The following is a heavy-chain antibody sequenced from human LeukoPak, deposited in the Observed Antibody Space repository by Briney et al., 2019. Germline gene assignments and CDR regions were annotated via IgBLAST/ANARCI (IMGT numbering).Heavy chain of an antibody. D-gene: IGHD6-19*01. J-gene: IGHJ4*02. CDR1: GFIFSSYS. Sequence: GSLKLSCAASGFIFSSYSMNWVRQAPGKGLQWVSSITSSGNYVYYADLVKGRFTISRDNTKNSLYLQLNSLRAGDTAMYYCARGSSSGWLFDYWGQGTLVTVAS. V-gene: IGHV3-21*01. CDR3: ARGSSSGWLFDY. CDR2: ITSSGNYV.